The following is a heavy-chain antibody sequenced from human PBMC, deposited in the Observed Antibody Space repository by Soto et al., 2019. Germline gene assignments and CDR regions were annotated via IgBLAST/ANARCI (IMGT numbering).Heavy chain of an antibody. J-gene: IGHJ5*01. CDR1: GFSFSTFD. CDR2: ILFRDGTT. CDR3: TKGAWLDS. Sequence: EVQLLDSGGDLVQPGGSLRLSCAASGFSFSTFDMSWVRQVPGKGLEWVSVILFRDGTTYYADSVKGRFTISRDNSKNMVFLQMNSLRVDDTAIYHCTKGAWLDSWGQGTLVTVSS. V-gene: IGHV3-23*01.